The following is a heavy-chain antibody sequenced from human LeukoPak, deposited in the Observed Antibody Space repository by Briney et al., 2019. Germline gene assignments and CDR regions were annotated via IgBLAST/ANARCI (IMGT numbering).Heavy chain of an antibody. V-gene: IGHV3-23*01. CDR1: GFTFNNYA. CDR2: INGNGAAT. CDR3: AKGVLYYDFWSGYDAFDI. D-gene: IGHD3-3*01. Sequence: PGGSLRLSCVASGFTFNNYAMHWVRQAPGKGLEWVSTINGNGAATYYADSFKGRFLISRDDSKSTLYLQMNSLRAEDTAVYYCAKGVLYYDFWSGYDAFDIWGQGTMVTVSS. J-gene: IGHJ3*02.